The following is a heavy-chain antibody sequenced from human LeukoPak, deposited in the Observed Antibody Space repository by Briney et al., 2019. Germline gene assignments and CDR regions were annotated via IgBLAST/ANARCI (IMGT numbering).Heavy chain of an antibody. CDR1: GGTFSSYD. Sequence: ASVKVSCKASGGTFSSYDISWVRQAPGQGLEWMGGITPIFGTAKYAQKFQGRVTITAVESMSTAYMELSRLRSDDTAVYYCARDYCSSTSCLFDYWGQGTLVSVSS. CDR3: ARDYCSSTSCLFDY. D-gene: IGHD2-2*01. CDR2: ITPIFGTA. J-gene: IGHJ4*02. V-gene: IGHV1-69*01.